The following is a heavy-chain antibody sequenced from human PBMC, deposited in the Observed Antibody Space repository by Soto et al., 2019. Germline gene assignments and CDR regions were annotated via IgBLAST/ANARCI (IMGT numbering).Heavy chain of an antibody. CDR1: GFNFETHD. CDR3: ARGFSAGKGSPPDY. V-gene: IGHV3-23*04. Sequence: EVQLVESGGGMVQTGGSLRLSCVASGFNFETHDMHWVRQVTGKGLEWVAGISGSGGSTSSADSVKGRFAISRDNSRNTLYLQMNSLRDGDTAIYYCARGFSAGKGSPPDYWGQGTLVTVSS. CDR2: ISGSGGST. D-gene: IGHD3-10*01. J-gene: IGHJ4*02.